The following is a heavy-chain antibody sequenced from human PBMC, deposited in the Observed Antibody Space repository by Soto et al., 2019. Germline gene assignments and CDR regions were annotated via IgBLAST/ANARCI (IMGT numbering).Heavy chain of an antibody. CDR1: GGSISSYY. V-gene: IGHV4-59*01. D-gene: IGHD3-10*01. Sequence: LSVTCTVSGGSISSYYWSWIRQPPGKGLEWIGYIYYSGSTNYNPSLKSRVTISVDTSKNQFSLKLSSVTAADTAVYYCARDLGGPRSYYNYGMDVSGERTTVAAPQ. CDR3: ARDLGGPRSYYNYGMDV. J-gene: IGHJ6*04. CDR2: IYYSGST.